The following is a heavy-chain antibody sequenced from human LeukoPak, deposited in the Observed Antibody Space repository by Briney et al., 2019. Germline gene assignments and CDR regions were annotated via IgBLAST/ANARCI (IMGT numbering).Heavy chain of an antibody. CDR1: GYTLTELS. CDR2: FDPEDGET. Sequence: GASVKVSCKVSGYTLTELSMHWVRQAPGEGLEWMGGFDPEDGETIYAQRFQGRVTMTEDTSTDTAYMVLSSLRSDDTAVYYCATTLDYCGGHCYSPPHYWGQGTLVTVSS. D-gene: IGHD2-21*02. J-gene: IGHJ4*02. V-gene: IGHV1-24*01. CDR3: ATTLDYCGGHCYSPPHY.